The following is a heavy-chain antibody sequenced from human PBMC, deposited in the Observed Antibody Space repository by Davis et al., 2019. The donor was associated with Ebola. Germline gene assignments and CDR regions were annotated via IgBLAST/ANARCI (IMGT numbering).Heavy chain of an antibody. CDR1: GYTFNTHG. Sequence: ASVKVSCKASGYTFNTHGVSWVRQAPGQGLEWMAWISAYNGHTNYAQKFQGRLTLTTDTSTSTVYMELRSLTSNDTAEYYCARGRNGGWDFNYWGQGTLVTVSS. CDR2: ISAYNGHT. D-gene: IGHD6-19*01. CDR3: ARGRNGGWDFNY. J-gene: IGHJ4*02. V-gene: IGHV1-18*01.